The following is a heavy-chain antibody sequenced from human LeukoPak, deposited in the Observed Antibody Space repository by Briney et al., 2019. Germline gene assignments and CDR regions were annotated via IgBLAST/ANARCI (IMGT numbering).Heavy chain of an antibody. CDR1: GFTFSAST. J-gene: IGHJ4*02. CDR2: IGSSGVST. CDR3: VRGDRRDF. Sequence: PGGSLRLSCAASGFTFSASTMNWVRQAPGKGLEWVSSIGSSGVSTFCVASLRGRFTISRDNAKNSLYLQMNSLRAEDTAVYHCVRGDRRDFWGQGTLVTVSS. V-gene: IGHV3-21*01. D-gene: IGHD3-16*01.